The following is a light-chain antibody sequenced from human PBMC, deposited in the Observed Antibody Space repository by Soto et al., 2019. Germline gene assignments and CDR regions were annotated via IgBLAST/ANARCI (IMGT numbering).Light chain of an antibody. CDR1: QGIANF. Sequence: IQLTQSPSSLSASVGDRVTISCRASQGIANFLAWYQQKPGKAPKLLIYGASTLQIGVPSRFSGSGSGTDFTLTISSLQPEDLETYYSQQLTSFPNPFGPGTQVDIK. CDR3: QQLTSFPNP. J-gene: IGKJ3*01. CDR2: GAS. V-gene: IGKV1-9*01.